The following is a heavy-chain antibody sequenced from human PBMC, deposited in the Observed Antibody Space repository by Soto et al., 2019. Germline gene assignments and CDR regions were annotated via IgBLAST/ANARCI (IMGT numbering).Heavy chain of an antibody. CDR3: AKGLDYYYYGMDV. V-gene: IGHV3-30*18. CDR2: ISFDGSNK. CDR1: GFTFSSYG. Sequence: GGSLRLSCVASGFTFSSYGIHWVRQAPGKGLEWVAVISFDGSNKYYADSVKGRFTISRDNSKNTLYLQMNSLRAEDTAVYYCAKGLDYYYYGMDVWGQGTTVTVSS. J-gene: IGHJ6*02.